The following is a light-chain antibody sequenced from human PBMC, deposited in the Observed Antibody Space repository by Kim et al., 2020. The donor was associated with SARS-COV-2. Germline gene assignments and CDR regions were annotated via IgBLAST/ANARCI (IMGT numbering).Light chain of an antibody. CDR1: HYISNW. V-gene: IGKV1-5*03. CDR2: KAS. Sequence: DIQMTQSPSTLSASLGDRVTITCRASHYISNWLAWYQQNPGKAPKLLIFKASNLENGVPSRFSGSGSGTDFTLTISGVQPDDFATYYCQQYSSLWTFGQGTKVDIK. CDR3: QQYSSLWT. J-gene: IGKJ1*01.